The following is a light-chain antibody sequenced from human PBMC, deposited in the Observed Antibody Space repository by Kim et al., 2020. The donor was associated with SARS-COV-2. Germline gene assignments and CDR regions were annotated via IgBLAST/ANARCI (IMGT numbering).Light chain of an antibody. CDR2: DVN. CDR1: ISDVGGYDS. CDR3: SSYVASSTWV. V-gene: IGLV2-11*01. J-gene: IGLJ3*02. Sequence: GQSVTISCTGTISDVGGYDSVSWFQHHPGKAPKLMIYDVNKRPSGVPDRFSASKSGNTASLTISGLQAEDESDYYCSSYVASSTWVFGGGTKVTVL.